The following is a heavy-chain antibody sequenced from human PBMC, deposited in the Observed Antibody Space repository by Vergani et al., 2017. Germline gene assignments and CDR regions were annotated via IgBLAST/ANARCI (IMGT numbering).Heavy chain of an antibody. Sequence: QVPLQESGPGLVKPSETLSLTCRVSGESMNTFYWTWIRQPPGKGLEWIGYIYDSGYTKYNPSLKSRVTMSLDTSKNQFSLNLYSVTAADTAVYYCARGALWWLRQIDSWGQGTLVTVSS. CDR2: IYDSGYT. CDR3: ARGALWWLRQIDS. J-gene: IGHJ4*02. CDR1: GESMNTFY. V-gene: IGHV4-59*01. D-gene: IGHD2-21*01.